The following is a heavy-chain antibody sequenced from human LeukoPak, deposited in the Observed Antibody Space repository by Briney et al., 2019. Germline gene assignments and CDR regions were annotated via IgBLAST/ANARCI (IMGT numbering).Heavy chain of an antibody. Sequence: GGSLRLSCAASGFTFRNYAMSWVRQAPGKGLEWVSAIGGRGDSTYYADSVKGRFTISRDNSKNMLYLQMNSLRAEDTAVYYCAKAGHIGWDYFDYWGQGTLVTVSS. CDR2: IGGRGDST. V-gene: IGHV3-23*01. CDR3: AKAGHIGWDYFDY. J-gene: IGHJ4*02. CDR1: GFTFRNYA. D-gene: IGHD3-16*01.